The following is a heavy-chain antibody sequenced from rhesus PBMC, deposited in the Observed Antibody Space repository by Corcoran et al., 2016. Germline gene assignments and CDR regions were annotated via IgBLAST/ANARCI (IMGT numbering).Heavy chain of an antibody. CDR1: GYSISSGYY. J-gene: IGHJ2*01. D-gene: IGHD5-42*01. CDR3: ARVGSSWSEWDTVGTGWYFDL. V-gene: IGHV4S14*01. Sequence: QVQLQESGPGLVKPSETLSLTCAVSGYSISSGYYWGWIRQPPGKGLEWIGSIYGSGGSNYLNPSLKRRVTRSVDTSKNQFSLKLSSVTAADTAVYYCARVGSSWSEWDTVGTGWYFDLWGPGTPITISS. CDR2: IYGSGGSN.